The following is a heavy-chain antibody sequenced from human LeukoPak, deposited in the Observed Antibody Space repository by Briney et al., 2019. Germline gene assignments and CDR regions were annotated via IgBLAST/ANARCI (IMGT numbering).Heavy chain of an antibody. CDR1: GYTFTSNA. CDR2: INTGNGNT. V-gene: IGHV1-3*04. J-gene: IGHJ5*02. D-gene: IGHD6-13*01. CDR3: ARGAAEGLDR. Sequence: GASVKVSCKASGYTFTSNAMHWERQAPGQRPEWMGWINTGNGNTKYSQKFQGRVTISRDTSANTAYMEVSSLRSEDTAVYYCARGAAEGLDRWGQGTLVTVSS.